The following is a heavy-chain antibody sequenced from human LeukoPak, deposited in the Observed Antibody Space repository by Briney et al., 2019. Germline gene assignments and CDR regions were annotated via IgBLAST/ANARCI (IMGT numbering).Heavy chain of an antibody. D-gene: IGHD3-10*01. J-gene: IGHJ3*02. CDR1: GFTFDEYG. CDR2: TSGSGGST. Sequence: GGSLRLSCAASGFTFDEYGMSWVRQPPGKGLEWVSATSGSGGSTYYGDSVKGWVTISRDNSKTTLYLQMNSLRAEDTAVYYCAKGNYGSGSYPLLGDAFDIWGQGTMVTVSS. V-gene: IGHV3-23*01. CDR3: AKGNYGSGSYPLLGDAFDI.